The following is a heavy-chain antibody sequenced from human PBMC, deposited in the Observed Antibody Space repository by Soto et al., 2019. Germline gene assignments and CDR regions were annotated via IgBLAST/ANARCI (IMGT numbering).Heavy chain of an antibody. CDR1: GGSFSGYY. D-gene: IGHD3-10*01. V-gene: IGHV4-34*01. CDR2: INHSGST. J-gene: IGHJ3*02. CDR3: ARASITMVRGVETHDAFDI. Sequence: QVQLQQWGAGLLKPSETLSLTCAVYGGSFSGYYWSWIRQPPGKGLEWIGEINHSGSTNYNPSLKRRVTISVDTSKNQFSLKLSSVTAADTAVYYCARASITMVRGVETHDAFDIWGQGTMVTVSS.